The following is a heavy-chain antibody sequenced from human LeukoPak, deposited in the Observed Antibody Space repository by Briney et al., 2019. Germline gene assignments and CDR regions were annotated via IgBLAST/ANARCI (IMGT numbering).Heavy chain of an antibody. D-gene: IGHD3-3*01. J-gene: IGHJ4*02. V-gene: IGHV1-69*13. CDR3: ARDQYDTWSRRGNFDS. CDR2: IIPIFGTA. Sequence: SVKVSCKASGGTFSSYAISWVRQAPGQGLEWMGGIIPIFGTANYAQKFQGRVTITADESTSTAYMELSSLRSEDTAVFYCARDQYDTWSRRGNFDSWGQGTLVIVSS. CDR1: GGTFSSYA.